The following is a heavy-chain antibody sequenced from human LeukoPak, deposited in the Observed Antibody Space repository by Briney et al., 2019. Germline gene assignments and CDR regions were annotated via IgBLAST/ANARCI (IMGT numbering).Heavy chain of an antibody. CDR1: GFTFSSYA. CDR2: ISGSGIST. J-gene: IGHJ4*02. D-gene: IGHD3-10*01. CDR3: AKDEYCYGSGSDVFVFDY. V-gene: IGHV3-23*01. Sequence: PGGSLRLSCAASGFTFSSYAMSWVRQAPGKGLEWVSAISGSGISTYYADSVKGRFTISRDNSKNTLFLQMNSLRAEDTAVYYCAKDEYCYGSGSDVFVFDYWGQGTLVTVSP.